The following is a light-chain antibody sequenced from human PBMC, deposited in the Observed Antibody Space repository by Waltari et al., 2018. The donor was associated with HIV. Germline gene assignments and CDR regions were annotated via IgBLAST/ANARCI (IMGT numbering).Light chain of an antibody. J-gene: IGLJ2*01. Sequence: QSALTQPASVSGSPGQSITISCSGTSSAISTYYFVSWYQKHPAKAPKLLIYDVTARPSGVSRRFSGSKSGSTASLTISSIQADDEADYYCSSYTTSNTVVFGPGTKLSVL. CDR1: SSAISTYYF. CDR2: DVT. CDR3: SSYTTSNTVV. V-gene: IGLV2-14*03.